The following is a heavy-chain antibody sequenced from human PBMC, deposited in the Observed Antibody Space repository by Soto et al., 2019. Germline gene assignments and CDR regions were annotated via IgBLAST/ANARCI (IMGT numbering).Heavy chain of an antibody. J-gene: IGHJ6*02. V-gene: IGHV3-66*01. CDR2: IYSGGST. CDR1: VFTVSSNY. Sequence: PGGSLRLSCAASVFTVSSNYMSWVRQAPGKGLEWVSVIYSGGSTYYADSVKGRFTISRDNSKNTLYLQMNSLRAEDTAVYYCARAVAGALYYYYGMDVWGQGTTVTVSS. CDR3: ARAVAGALYYYYGMDV. D-gene: IGHD6-19*01.